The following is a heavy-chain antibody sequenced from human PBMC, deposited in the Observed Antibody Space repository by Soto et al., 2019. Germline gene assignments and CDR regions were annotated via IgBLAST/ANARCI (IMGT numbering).Heavy chain of an antibody. Sequence: QVQLVQSGAEVKKPGASVKVSCKASGYTFTNSYIHWVRQAPGQGLEWMALLNPNGGSTNYAQNFQGRVTVTRDTSTSTVYMELTSLTSEDTAVYHCARNLAAGDYWGQGTLVTVSS. V-gene: IGHV1-46*01. CDR3: ARNLAAGDY. D-gene: IGHD6-13*01. CDR1: GYTFTNSY. CDR2: LNPNGGST. J-gene: IGHJ4*02.